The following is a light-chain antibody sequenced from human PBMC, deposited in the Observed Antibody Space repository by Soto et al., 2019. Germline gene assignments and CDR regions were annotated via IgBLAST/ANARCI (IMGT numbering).Light chain of an antibody. CDR2: AAS. J-gene: IGKJ1*01. V-gene: IGKV3-20*01. CDR3: QQYGTSPWT. CDR1: QSVGSDY. Sequence: EIVLTQSPGTLSLSPGERATLSCRASQSVGSDYLGWYQQKPGQAPRLLIFAASKRAAGIPDRFSGSGSGSDVTLTISRLEPEDFAVYFWQQYGTSPWTFGQGTKVEIK.